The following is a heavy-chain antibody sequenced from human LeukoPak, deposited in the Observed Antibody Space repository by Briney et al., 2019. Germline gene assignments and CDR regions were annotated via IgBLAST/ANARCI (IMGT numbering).Heavy chain of an antibody. CDR2: ISYDGSNK. V-gene: IGHV3-30-3*01. J-gene: IGHJ4*02. D-gene: IGHD6-19*01. CDR3: ARQQWLLLIWMGSFDC. CDR1: GFRFSDHA. Sequence: PGGSLSLSCAASGFRFSDHAMHWVRQAPGKGLEWVAVISYDGSNKYYADSVKGRFTISRDNSKNTLYLQMSSLRTEDTAVYYCARQQWLLLIWMGSFDCWGQGALVTVSS.